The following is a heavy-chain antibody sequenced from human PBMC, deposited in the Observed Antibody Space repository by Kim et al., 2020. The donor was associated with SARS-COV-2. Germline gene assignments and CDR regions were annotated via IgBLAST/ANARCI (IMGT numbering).Heavy chain of an antibody. Sequence: SETLSLTCTVSGGSISSSSYYWGLIRQPPGKGLEWIGSIYYSGSTYYNPSLKSRVTISVDTSKNQFSLKLSSVTAADTAVYYCARDRIQLGSYYYYGMDVWGQGTTVTVSS. CDR1: GGSISSSSYY. J-gene: IGHJ6*02. CDR3: ARDRIQLGSYYYYGMDV. D-gene: IGHD1-1*01. CDR2: IYYSGST. V-gene: IGHV4-39*07.